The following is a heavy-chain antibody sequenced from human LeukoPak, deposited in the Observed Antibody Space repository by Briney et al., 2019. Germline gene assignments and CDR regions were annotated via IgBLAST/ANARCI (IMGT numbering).Heavy chain of an antibody. CDR2: VHYSGST. J-gene: IGHJ4*02. Sequence: SETLSLTCTVSGGSISSYYWSWIRQPPGKGLEWIGFVHYSGSTHYNPSLKSRVTISVDTSKNQVSLKLTSVTAADTTVYYCARGPSGYHNTGGQGTLVTVSS. CDR3: ARGPSGYHNT. D-gene: IGHD5-12*01. V-gene: IGHV4-59*01. CDR1: GGSISSYY.